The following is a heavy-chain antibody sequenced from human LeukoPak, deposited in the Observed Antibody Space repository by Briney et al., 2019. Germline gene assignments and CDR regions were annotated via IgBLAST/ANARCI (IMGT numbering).Heavy chain of an antibody. CDR3: ARGAVAGTWPGAFDI. J-gene: IGHJ3*02. V-gene: IGHV3-30-3*01. Sequence: GGSLRLSCATSGFTFSSYAMHWVRQAPGKGLEWVAVISYDGSNKYYADSVKGRFTISRDNSKNTLYLQMNSLRTEDTAVYYCARGAVAGTWPGAFDIWGQGTMVTVSS. CDR1: GFTFSSYA. CDR2: ISYDGSNK. D-gene: IGHD6-19*01.